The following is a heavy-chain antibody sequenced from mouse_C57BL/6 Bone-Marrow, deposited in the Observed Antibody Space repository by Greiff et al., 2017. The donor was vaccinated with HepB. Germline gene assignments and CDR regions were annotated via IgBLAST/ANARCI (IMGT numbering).Heavy chain of an antibody. CDR3: AAYYSNSHWYFDV. D-gene: IGHD2-5*01. CDR2: INPYNGGT. J-gene: IGHJ1*03. Sequence: VQLKESGPVLVKPGASVKMSCKASGYTFTDYYMNWVKQSHGKSLEWIGVINPYNGGTSYNQKFKGKATLTVDKSSSTAYMELNSLTSEDSAVYYCAAYYSNSHWYFDVWGTGTTVTVSS. V-gene: IGHV1-19*01. CDR1: GYTFTDYY.